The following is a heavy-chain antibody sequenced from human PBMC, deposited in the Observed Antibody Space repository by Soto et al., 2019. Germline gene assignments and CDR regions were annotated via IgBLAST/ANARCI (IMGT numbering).Heavy chain of an antibody. CDR2: INHSGST. J-gene: IGHJ6*02. CDR3: ATAMVRGVISYYYGMDV. V-gene: IGHV4-34*01. D-gene: IGHD3-10*01. Sequence: SETLSLTCAFYGGSFSGYYWSLIRQPPGKGLEWIGEINHSGSTNYNPSLKSRVTISVDTSKNQFSLKLSSVTAADTAVYYCATAMVRGVISYYYGMDVWGQGTTVTVSS. CDR1: GGSFSGYY.